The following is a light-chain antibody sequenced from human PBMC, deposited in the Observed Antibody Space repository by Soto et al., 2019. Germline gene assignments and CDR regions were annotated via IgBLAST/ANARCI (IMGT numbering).Light chain of an antibody. Sequence: QSVLTQPPSASGTPGQRVTISCSGSSSNIERNTVNWYQQLPGTALKLLIYRSDQRPSGVPDRFSGSKSGTSASLAISGLQSEDEADYYCSSWDDRLNGLYVFGTGTKVTVL. CDR3: SSWDDRLNGLYV. J-gene: IGLJ1*01. CDR2: RSD. CDR1: SSNIERNT. V-gene: IGLV1-44*01.